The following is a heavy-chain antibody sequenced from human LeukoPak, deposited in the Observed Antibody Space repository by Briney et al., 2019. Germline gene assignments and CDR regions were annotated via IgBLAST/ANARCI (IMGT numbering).Heavy chain of an antibody. CDR2: ISVYNGNT. CDR1: GYTFTNYG. J-gene: IGHJ4*02. D-gene: IGHD4-17*01. CDR3: ARDLSLGPHHYGEPFDY. Sequence: ASVKVSCKTSGYTFTNYGISWVRQAPGQGPEWMGGISVYNGNTNYVQKFQGRGTITTDTSTSTDYMELRSLRSDDTAVYYCARDLSLGPHHYGEPFDYWGQGTLVTVSP. V-gene: IGHV1-18*01.